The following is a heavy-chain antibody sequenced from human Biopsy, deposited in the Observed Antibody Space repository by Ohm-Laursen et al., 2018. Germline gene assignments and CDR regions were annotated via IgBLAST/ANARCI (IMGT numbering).Heavy chain of an antibody. CDR2: IIPTFDNT. J-gene: IGHJ5*02. V-gene: IGHV1-69*04. CDR1: GRTFSSSV. D-gene: IGHD3-10*01. Sequence: SETASCQPSGRTFSSSVTSWARQAPGQGLEWKGRIIPTFDNTTYAPDFQGKATYTSVKTTSTVHLDLNRLGSEDTAIYYCAGGAAKGNPYDHWGQGTLVTVSS. CDR3: AGGAAKGNPYDH.